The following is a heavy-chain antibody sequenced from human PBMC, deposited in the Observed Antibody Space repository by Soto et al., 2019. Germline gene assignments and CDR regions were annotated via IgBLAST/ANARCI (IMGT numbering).Heavy chain of an antibody. D-gene: IGHD6-13*01. V-gene: IGHV3-23*01. J-gene: IGHJ6*03. CDR2: ISGRDGST. Sequence: GGSLRLSCAASGFTFSSYAMSWVRQAPGKGLEWVSAISGRDGSTYYAETVKGRFTISRDNSKNSLYLQMNSLRAEDTAVYYCAKASIAAAFFYYMDVWGKGT. CDR3: AKASIAAAFFYYMDV. CDR1: GFTFSSYA.